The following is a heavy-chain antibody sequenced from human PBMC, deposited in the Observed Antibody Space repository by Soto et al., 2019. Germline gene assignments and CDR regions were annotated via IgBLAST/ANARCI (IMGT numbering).Heavy chain of an antibody. CDR1: GFTFSDYY. CDR2: ISSSGSTI. Sequence: QVQLVESGGGLVKPGGSLRLSCAASGFTFSDYYMSWIRQAPGKGLEWVSNISSSGSTIYYADSVKGRFTISRDNAKNSLYVQINGLRAEATSVYYCASPITGTNRKDDYYYMDVWGKGTTVTVSS. CDR3: ASPITGTNRKDDYYYMDV. J-gene: IGHJ6*03. V-gene: IGHV3-11*01. D-gene: IGHD1-7*01.